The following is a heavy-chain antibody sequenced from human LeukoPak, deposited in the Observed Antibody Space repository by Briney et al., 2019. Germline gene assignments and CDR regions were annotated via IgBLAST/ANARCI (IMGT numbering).Heavy chain of an antibody. CDR1: GGSISSYY. J-gene: IGHJ5*02. CDR3: ARPSYCGGDCGFDP. CDR2: INHSGST. V-gene: IGHV4-34*01. D-gene: IGHD2-21*02. Sequence: SETLSLTCTVSGGSISSYYWSWIRQPAGKGLEWIGEINHSGSTNYNPSLKSRVTISVDTSKNQFSLKLSSVTAADTAVYYCARPSYCGGDCGFDPWGQGTLVTVSS.